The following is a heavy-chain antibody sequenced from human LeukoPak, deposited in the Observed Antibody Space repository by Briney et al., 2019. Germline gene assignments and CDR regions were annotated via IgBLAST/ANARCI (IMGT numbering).Heavy chain of an antibody. D-gene: IGHD3-10*01. V-gene: IGHV3-48*03. CDR3: ARGTYGSGNYYKVH. CDR1: GFTFSSYE. Sequence: GGSLRLSCAASGFTFSSYEMNWVRQAPGKGLEWVSYISSSGSTVYYADSVKGRFTISRDNAKNSLYLQMNSLRAEDTAVYYCARGTYGSGNYYKVHWGQGTLVTVSS. CDR2: ISSSGSTV. J-gene: IGHJ4*02.